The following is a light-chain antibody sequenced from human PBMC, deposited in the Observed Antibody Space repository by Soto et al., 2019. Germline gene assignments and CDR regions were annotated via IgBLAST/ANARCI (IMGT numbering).Light chain of an antibody. V-gene: IGKV3-20*01. CDR1: QSVSSSY. J-gene: IGKJ1*01. CDR2: GAS. CDR3: QQYGSSPRT. Sequence: EIVLSQSPGTLSLSPGERATLSCRASQSVSSSYLAWYQQKPGQAPRLXMYGASSRATGIPDRFSGSGSGTDFTLTISRLAPEDLAVYYCQQYGSSPRTFGRGTKV.